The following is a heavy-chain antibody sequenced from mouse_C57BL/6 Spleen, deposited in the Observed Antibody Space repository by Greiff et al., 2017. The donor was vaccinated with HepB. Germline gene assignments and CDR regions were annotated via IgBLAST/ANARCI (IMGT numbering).Heavy chain of an antibody. D-gene: IGHD2-4*01. CDR3: ARRGNYYDYLYFDY. CDR1: GYAFSSSW. V-gene: IGHV1-82*01. J-gene: IGHJ2*01. CDR2: IYPGDGDT. Sequence: VQLQQSGPELVKPGASVKISCKASGYAFSSSWMNWVKQRPGKGLEWIGRIYPGDGDTNYNGKFKGKATLTADKSSSTAYMQLSSLTSEDSAVYFCARRGNYYDYLYFDYWGQGTTLTVSS.